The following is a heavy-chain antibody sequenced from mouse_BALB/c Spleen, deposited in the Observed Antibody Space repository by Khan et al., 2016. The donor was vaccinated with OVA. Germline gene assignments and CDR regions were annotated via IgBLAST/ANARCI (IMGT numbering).Heavy chain of an antibody. CDR2: IYPGNSDT. V-gene: IGHV1-5*01. CDR1: GYTFTSYW. CDR3: TGVGYWFAY. Sequence: EVQLQQSGTVLARPGASVKMSCKASGYTFTSYWMHWVKQSPGQGLEWIGAIYPGNSDTNYNQKFKGKAKLTADKSTSTAYMEFSTLANDDSAVYYCTGVGYWFAYWGQGTLVTVSA. J-gene: IGHJ3*01. D-gene: IGHD3-1*01.